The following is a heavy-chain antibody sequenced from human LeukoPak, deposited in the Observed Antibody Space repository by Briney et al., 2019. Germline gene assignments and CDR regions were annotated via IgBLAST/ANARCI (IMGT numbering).Heavy chain of an antibody. CDR3: ARPTDYYDSSGYVDY. J-gene: IGHJ4*02. CDR2: IYPGDSDT. D-gene: IGHD3-22*01. Sequence: GESLKISCQGSGYSFTSYWIGWVRQMPGKGLEWMGIIYPGDSDTRYSPSFQGQVTISADKSISTAYLQWSSLKASDTAMYYCARPTDYYDSSGYVDYWGQGTLVTVSS. V-gene: IGHV5-51*01. CDR1: GYSFTSYW.